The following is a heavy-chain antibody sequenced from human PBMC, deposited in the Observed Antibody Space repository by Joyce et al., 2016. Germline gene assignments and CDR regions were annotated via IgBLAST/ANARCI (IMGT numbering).Heavy chain of an antibody. CDR2: IHYSGST. Sequence: QVQLQESGPGLVKPSQTLSLTCTVSGGPISSGDYYWSWIRQSPGKGLEWIGYIHYSGSTSYNPSLKSRLTISVDTSKNQCSLKLSSVTAADTAVYYCASDLLTGYSHFDYWGQGTLVIVSS. D-gene: IGHD3-9*01. CDR1: GGPISSGDYY. V-gene: IGHV4-30-4*01. J-gene: IGHJ4*02. CDR3: ASDLLTGYSHFDY.